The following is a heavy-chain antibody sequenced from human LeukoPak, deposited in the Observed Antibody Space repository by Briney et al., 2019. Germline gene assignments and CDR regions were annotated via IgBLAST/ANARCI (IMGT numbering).Heavy chain of an antibody. D-gene: IGHD3-22*01. Sequence: GGSLRLSCAASGFIFSNFAMSWARQAPGKGLEWVSAISGSGGSTYYADSVKGRFTISRDNSKNTLYLQMNSLRAEDTAVYYCPKNLNSTYNYDSSGYEDAFEIRGQGKLVTVSP. CDR3: PKNLNSTYNYDSSGYEDAFEI. CDR1: GFIFSNFA. V-gene: IGHV3-23*01. J-gene: IGHJ3*02. CDR2: ISGSGGST.